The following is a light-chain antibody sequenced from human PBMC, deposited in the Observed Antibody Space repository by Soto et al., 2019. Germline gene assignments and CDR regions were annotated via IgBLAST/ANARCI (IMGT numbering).Light chain of an antibody. CDR3: QQYSTSLA. CDR1: QSVGST. J-gene: IGKJ4*02. Sequence: EIFMTQSPATLSVSPGERVILSCRASQSVGSTLAWYQRKPGHAPRLLIRGASTRATGVPARFSGSGSGTEFTLTISGLQSEDFAVFYCQQYSTSLAFGGGTSLEIK. CDR2: GAS. V-gene: IGKV3-15*01.